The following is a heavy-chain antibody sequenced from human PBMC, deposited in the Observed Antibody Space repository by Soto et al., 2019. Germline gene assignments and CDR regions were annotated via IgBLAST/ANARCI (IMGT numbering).Heavy chain of an antibody. CDR3: PRDQPIPMSSGWFY. CDR1: GYTFTSYG. D-gene: IGHD6-19*01. J-gene: IGHJ4*02. Sequence: VRLVQSGAEVKKPGASVKVSCKASGYTFTSYGFSWVRQAPGPGREWMGWISAYNGNTNYAQKLQGRVTMTTDTPTSTAYMELRSLRSDDTAVYYCPRDQPIPMSSGWFYWGQGTLVTVSS. V-gene: IGHV1-18*01. CDR2: ISAYNGNT.